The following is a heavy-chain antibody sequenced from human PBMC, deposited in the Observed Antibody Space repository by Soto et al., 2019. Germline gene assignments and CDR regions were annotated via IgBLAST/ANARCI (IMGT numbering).Heavy chain of an antibody. CDR3: ARDRWSLYYYYMDV. CDR2: INHSGST. CDR1: GGSFSGYY. J-gene: IGHJ6*03. Sequence: SETLSLTCAVYGGSFSGYYWSWIRQPPGKGLEWIGEINHSGSTNYNPSLKSRVTISVDTSKNQFSLKLSSVTAADTAVYYCARDRWSLYYYYMDVWGKGTTVTVSS. D-gene: IGHD2-8*01. V-gene: IGHV4-34*01.